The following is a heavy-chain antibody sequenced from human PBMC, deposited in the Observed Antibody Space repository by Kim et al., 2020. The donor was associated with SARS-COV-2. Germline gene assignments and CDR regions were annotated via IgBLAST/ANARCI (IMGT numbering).Heavy chain of an antibody. D-gene: IGHD5-12*01. CDR3: ACRNPNKYSLGRYDY. CDR2: IYYNGST. J-gene: IGHJ4*02. V-gene: IGHV4-59*08. CDR1: GGSISSYY. Sequence: SETLSLTCTVSGGSISSYYWSWIRQPPGKGLELIGDIYYNGSTNYNPSLKRRGTISVYTSKNQISLKLNSVTAADTAASDYACRNPNKYSLGRYDYLGQG.